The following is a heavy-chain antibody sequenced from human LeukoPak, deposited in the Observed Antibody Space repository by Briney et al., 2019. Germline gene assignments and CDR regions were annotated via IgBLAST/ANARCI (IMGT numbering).Heavy chain of an antibody. CDR3: ARDHPNSSGYSFDY. Sequence: ASVKVSCKASGGTFSSYAISWVRLAPGQGLEWMGGIIPIFGTANYAQKFQGRVTITSDESTSTAYMELSSLRSEDTAVYYCARDHPNSSGYSFDYWGQGTLVTVSS. CDR1: GGTFSSYA. V-gene: IGHV1-69*13. J-gene: IGHJ4*02. CDR2: IIPIFGTA. D-gene: IGHD3-22*01.